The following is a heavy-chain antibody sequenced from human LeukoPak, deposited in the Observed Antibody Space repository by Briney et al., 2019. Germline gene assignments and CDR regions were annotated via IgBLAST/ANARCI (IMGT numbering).Heavy chain of an antibody. Sequence: GGSLRLSCVASGFTFSSHHMNWVRQTPGKGLESVATIKPDGSGKYYVDSVKGRFTISRDNAKSSLYLQMNSLRAEDTGVYYCARDGGYHSSGPFDYWGQGTLVTVSS. V-gene: IGHV3-7*01. J-gene: IGHJ4*02. CDR2: IKPDGSGK. CDR3: ARDGGYHSSGPFDY. D-gene: IGHD3-22*01. CDR1: GFTFSSHH.